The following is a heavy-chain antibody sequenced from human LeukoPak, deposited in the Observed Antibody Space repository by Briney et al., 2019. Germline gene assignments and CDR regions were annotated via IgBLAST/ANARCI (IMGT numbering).Heavy chain of an antibody. CDR3: ARGDYYDSSGYYYYYGMDI. CDR1: GYTFTGYY. CDR2: INPNSGGT. Sequence: ASVKASCKPSGYTFTGYYMHWVRQAPGQGLEWMGWINPNSGGTKYAQKFQGRVTMTREASIRRAYMELRRLRSDDTAVYYCARGDYYDSSGYYYYYGMDIWGQGTTVTVSS. V-gene: IGHV1-2*02. D-gene: IGHD3-22*01. J-gene: IGHJ6*02.